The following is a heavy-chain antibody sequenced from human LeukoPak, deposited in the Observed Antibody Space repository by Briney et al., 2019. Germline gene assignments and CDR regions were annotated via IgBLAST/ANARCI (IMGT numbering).Heavy chain of an antibody. CDR1: GGSISSYY. D-gene: IGHD3-22*01. CDR3: ARKAYFDRAFDI. CDR2: IYYSGST. Sequence: SETLSLTCTVSGGSISSYYWSWIRQPPGKGLEWIGYIYYSGSTNYNPSLKSRVTISVDTSKNQFSLKLSSVTAADTAVYYCARKAYFDRAFDIWGQGTMVTVSS. V-gene: IGHV4-59*08. J-gene: IGHJ3*02.